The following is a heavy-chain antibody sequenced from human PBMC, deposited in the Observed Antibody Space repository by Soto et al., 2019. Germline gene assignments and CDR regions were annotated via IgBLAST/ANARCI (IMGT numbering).Heavy chain of an antibody. CDR1: GGSVSAKTYY. CDR2: VYYSGTT. CDR3: ARTTAVPNTLRSRYFFDY. Sequence: SETLSLTCSVSGGSVSAKTYYWGWIRHAPVKRLEWIGYVYYSGTTNYNPSLKSRVTISVDLSKNRFSLRLSSVTTADTALYYCARTTAVPNTLRSRYFFDYWGQGTLVTVSS. D-gene: IGHD4-17*01. V-gene: IGHV4-61*01. J-gene: IGHJ4*02.